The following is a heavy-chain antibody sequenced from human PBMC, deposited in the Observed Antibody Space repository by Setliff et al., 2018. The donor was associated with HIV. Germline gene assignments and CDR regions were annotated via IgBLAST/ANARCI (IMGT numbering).Heavy chain of an antibody. CDR1: GFTFSNYA. CDR2: ILSTGERT. D-gene: IGHD3-22*01. J-gene: IGHJ4*02. Sequence: LRLSCAASGFTFSNYAMCWVRQAPGEGLEWVSAILSTGERTFYADSVKGRFTISRDNSKNTVYLQMNSLRAEDTAEYYCAKELAASGLGYFDSWGRGILVTVSS. CDR3: AKELAASGLGYFDS. V-gene: IGHV3-23*01.